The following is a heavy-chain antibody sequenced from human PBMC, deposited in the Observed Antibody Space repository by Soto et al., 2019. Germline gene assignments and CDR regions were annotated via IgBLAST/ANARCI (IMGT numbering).Heavy chain of an antibody. V-gene: IGHV4-31*03. Sequence: QVQLQESGPGLVKPSQTLSLTCSVSGGSISSGGYYWSWIRQHPEKGLEWIGYIYYSGSTNYNPSLKSRVIISVDTSSNRFSLDLRSLTAAHTAIYYCARHSASWQWFDYWGQGTLVTVSS. CDR3: ARHSASWQWFDY. J-gene: IGHJ5*01. CDR1: GGSISSGGYY. CDR2: IYYSGST. D-gene: IGHD1-26*01.